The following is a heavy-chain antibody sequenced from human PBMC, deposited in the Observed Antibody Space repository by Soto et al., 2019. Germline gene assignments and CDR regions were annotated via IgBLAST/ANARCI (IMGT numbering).Heavy chain of an antibody. J-gene: IGHJ3*02. CDR3: ARAKVAVAGRDAFDI. V-gene: IGHV1-69*06. D-gene: IGHD6-19*01. Sequence: QVQLVQSGAEVKKPRSSVKVSCKASGGTFSSYAISWVRQAPGQGLEWMGGIIPIFGTANYAQKFQGRITITADKSTRTAYMELSSLRSEDTAVYYCARAKVAVAGRDAFDIWGQGTMVTVSS. CDR2: IIPIFGTA. CDR1: GGTFSSYA.